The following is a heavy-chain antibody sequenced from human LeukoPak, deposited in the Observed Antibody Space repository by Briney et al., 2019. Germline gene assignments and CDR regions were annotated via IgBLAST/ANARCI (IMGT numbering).Heavy chain of an antibody. CDR2: INHSGST. J-gene: IGHJ4*02. CDR1: GFTVSGNY. V-gene: IGHV4-34*01. D-gene: IGHD6-19*01. Sequence: PGGSLRLSCAASGFTVSGNYMTWVRQPPGKGLEWIGEINHSGSTNYNPSLKSRVTISVDTSKSQFSLNLNSVTAADTAMYYCARLAVAGLRKEFDYWGQGTLVTVSS. CDR3: ARLAVAGLRKEFDY.